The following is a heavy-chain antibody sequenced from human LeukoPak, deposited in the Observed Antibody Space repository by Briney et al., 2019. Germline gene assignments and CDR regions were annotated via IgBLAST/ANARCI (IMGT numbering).Heavy chain of an antibody. D-gene: IGHD4-17*01. J-gene: IGHJ4*02. CDR2: ISSSGSTI. CDR3: ARSAVTLDY. V-gene: IGHV3-48*03. CDR1: GFTFSSYE. Sequence: PGGSLRLSCAASGFTFSSYEMNWARQAPGKGLEWVSYISSSGSTIYYADSVKGRFTISRDNAKNSLYLQMNSPRAEDTAVYYCARSAVTLDYWGQGTLVTVSS.